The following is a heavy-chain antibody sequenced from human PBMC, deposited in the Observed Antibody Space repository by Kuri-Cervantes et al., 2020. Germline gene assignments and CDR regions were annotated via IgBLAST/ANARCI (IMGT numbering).Heavy chain of an antibody. CDR3: AKSSGVGATGSFFFDY. J-gene: IGHJ4*01. D-gene: IGHD1-26*01. Sequence: SCAASGLTFTNYGMHWVRQAPGKGLEWVAIISFDGSNKYYADSVKGRFTISRDNSKNTLHLQMNSLIPEDTAVYFCAKSSGVGATGSFFFDYWGHGTLVTVSS. CDR2: ISFDGSNK. CDR1: GLTFTNYG. V-gene: IGHV3-30*18.